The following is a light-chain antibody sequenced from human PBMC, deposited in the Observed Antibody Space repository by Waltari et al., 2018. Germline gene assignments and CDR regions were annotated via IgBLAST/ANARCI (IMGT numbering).Light chain of an antibody. CDR3: SSYTSSSTGV. CDR1: SIDVGGNNY. J-gene: IGLJ2*01. Sequence: QSALTQPASVSGSPGQSITISCTGTSIDVGGNNYVSWYQQHPGKAPKLMIYDVSNRPSGVSNRFSGSKSGNTASLTISGLQAEDEADYYCSSYTSSSTGVFGGGTKLTVL. CDR2: DVS. V-gene: IGLV2-14*01.